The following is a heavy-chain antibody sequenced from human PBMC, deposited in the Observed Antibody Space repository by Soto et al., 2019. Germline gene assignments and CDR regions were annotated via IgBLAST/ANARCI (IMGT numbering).Heavy chain of an antibody. J-gene: IGHJ6*02. CDR3: ARARQRDTGRGLDV. D-gene: IGHD5-18*01. Sequence: SETLSLTCTISGDSINNYFWNWIRQSPGKGLEWIGYISYSGSTSYNPSLQSRVTISSDTSKNQFSLKLSSVTAADTAVYYCARARQRDTGRGLDVWGQGTTVTVSS. CDR1: GDSINNYF. CDR2: ISYSGST. V-gene: IGHV4-59*01.